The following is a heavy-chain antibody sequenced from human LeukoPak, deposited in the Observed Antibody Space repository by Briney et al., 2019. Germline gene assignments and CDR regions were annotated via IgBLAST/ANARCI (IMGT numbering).Heavy chain of an antibody. CDR2: IYSGGST. V-gene: IGHV3-66*01. CDR1: GFTVSSNY. D-gene: IGHD3-9*01. CDR3: ARDPTNRVRYFDWSPTYCYGMDV. Sequence: GGSLRLSCAASGFTVSSNYMSWVRQAPGKGLEWVSVIYSGGSTYYADSVKGRFTISRDNSKNTLYLQMNSLRAEDTAVYYCARDPTNRVRYFDWSPTYCYGMDVWGQGTTVTVSS. J-gene: IGHJ6*02.